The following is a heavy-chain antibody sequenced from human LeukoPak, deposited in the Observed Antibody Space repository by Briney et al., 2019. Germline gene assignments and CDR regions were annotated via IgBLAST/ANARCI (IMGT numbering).Heavy chain of an antibody. J-gene: IGHJ2*01. CDR2: FDPEDGET. CDR1: GYTLTELS. CDR3: ATRPLDSSGYYWYFDL. D-gene: IGHD3-22*01. Sequence: ASVKVSCKVSGYTLTELSMHWVRQAPGKGLEWMRGFDPEDGETIYAQKFQGRVTMTEDTSTDTAYMELSSLRSEDTAVYYCATRPLDSSGYYWYFDLWGRGTLVTVSS. V-gene: IGHV1-24*01.